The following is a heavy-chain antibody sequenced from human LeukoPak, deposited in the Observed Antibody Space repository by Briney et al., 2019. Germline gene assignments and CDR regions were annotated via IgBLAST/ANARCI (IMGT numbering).Heavy chain of an antibody. D-gene: IGHD2-15*01. CDR1: GFSFSDYY. CDR2: ISGSGSDL. V-gene: IGHV3-11*01. Sequence: TGGSLRLSCVACGFSFSDYYMSWVRQAPGRGLEWVSYISGSGSDLYYADSVKGRFTISRDNANNSLYLQMNSLRAEDTAVYYCARRIGYYYTMDVWGQGTTVTVSS. J-gene: IGHJ6*02. CDR3: ARRIGYYYTMDV.